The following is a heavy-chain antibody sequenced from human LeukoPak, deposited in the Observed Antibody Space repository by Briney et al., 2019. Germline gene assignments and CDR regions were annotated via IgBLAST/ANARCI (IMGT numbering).Heavy chain of an antibody. Sequence: GGSLRLSCAASGFTFSSYGMHWVRQAPGKGLVWVSRINSDGSSTSYADSVKGRFTISRDNAKNTLYLQMNSLRAEDTAVYYCARDHHSSSWYHWGQGTLVTVSS. J-gene: IGHJ5*02. CDR3: ARDHHSSSWYH. CDR2: INSDGSST. D-gene: IGHD6-13*01. CDR1: GFTFSSYG. V-gene: IGHV3-74*01.